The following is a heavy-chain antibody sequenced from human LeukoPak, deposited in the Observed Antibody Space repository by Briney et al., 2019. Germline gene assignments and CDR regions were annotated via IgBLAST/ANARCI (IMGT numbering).Heavy chain of an antibody. J-gene: IGHJ4*02. CDR1: GFTFSSYA. CDR3: AKSAWEVLEGIEY. V-gene: IGHV3-30*04. CDR2: ISYAGTNK. D-gene: IGHD2/OR15-2a*01. Sequence: SGGSLRLSCAASGFTFSSYAMHWVRQAPGKGLEWVAIISYAGTNKYYADSVKGRFTISRDNSNSTLYLQMSSLRLEDTAVYYCAKSAWEVLEGIEYWGQGTLVTVSS.